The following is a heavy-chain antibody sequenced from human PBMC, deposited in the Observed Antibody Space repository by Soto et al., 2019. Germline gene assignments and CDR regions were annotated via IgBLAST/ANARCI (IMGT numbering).Heavy chain of an antibody. CDR1: GVSISSYY. V-gene: IGHV4-59*01. CDR3: ARDQAYGVGAFDI. D-gene: IGHD4-17*01. J-gene: IGHJ3*02. CDR2: IYYSGST. Sequence: SETLSLTCTVSGVSISSYYWSWIRQPPGKGLEWIGYIYYSGSTNYNPSLKSRVTISVDTSKNQFSLKLSSVTAADTAVYYCARDQAYGVGAFDIWGQGTMVTVSS.